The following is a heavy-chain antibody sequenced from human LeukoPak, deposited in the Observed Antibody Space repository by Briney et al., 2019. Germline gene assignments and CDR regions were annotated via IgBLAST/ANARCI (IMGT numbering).Heavy chain of an antibody. CDR3: ARDPRGPAGYDSPARDTFDY. V-gene: IGHV3-30*03. Sequence: AGGSLRLSCAASGFTFTHYAMHSVRQTPGKGLEWVAVIFYDGTIQYYSDSVRGRLIVSRDNPKNTLYLQMNSLRAEDTAVYYCARDPRGPAGYDSPARDTFDYWGQGTLVTVSS. CDR2: IFYDGTIQ. D-gene: IGHD3-22*01. CDR1: GFTFTHYA. J-gene: IGHJ4*02.